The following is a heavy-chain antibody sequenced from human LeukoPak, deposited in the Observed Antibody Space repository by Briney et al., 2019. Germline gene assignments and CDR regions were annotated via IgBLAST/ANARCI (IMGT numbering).Heavy chain of an antibody. CDR3: ARLMTTVSPRSFDF. CDR2: IYPGDSDT. Sequence: GESLKISCKGSGYSFTTYWIGWVRQMPGKGLEWMGIIYPGDSDTRYSPSLRGQVTISTDKSINPAYLQWSSLKASDIAIYYCARLMTTVSPRSFDFWGQGTLVTVSS. J-gene: IGHJ4*02. D-gene: IGHD4-17*01. V-gene: IGHV5-51*01. CDR1: GYSFTTYW.